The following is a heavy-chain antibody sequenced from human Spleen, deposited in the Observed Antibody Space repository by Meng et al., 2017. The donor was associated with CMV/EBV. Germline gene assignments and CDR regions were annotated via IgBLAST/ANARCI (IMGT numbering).Heavy chain of an antibody. CDR1: GYTFTGYY. CDR3: ARDMVSFGYFGY. D-gene: IGHD5-18*01. CDR2: INPSGGST. J-gene: IGHJ4*02. V-gene: IGHV1-46*01. Sequence: ASVKVSCKASGYTFTGYYIYWVRQAPGQGLEWMGMINPSGGSTHYAQKFQGRVTLTRDTSTSTVYMQLSSLRSEDTAVYYCARDMVSFGYFGYWGQGMLVTVSS.